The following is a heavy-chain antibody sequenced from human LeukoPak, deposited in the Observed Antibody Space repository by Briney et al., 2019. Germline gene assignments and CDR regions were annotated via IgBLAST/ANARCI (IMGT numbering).Heavy chain of an antibody. CDR1: GFTFSDYY. Sequence: GGSLRLSCAASGFTFSDYYMSWIRQAPGEGLEWVSYISNSGSIIRYADSVKGRFTISRDNAKNSLYLQMNSLRAEDTAVYYCAKVASSGWPYYGMDVWGQGTTVTVSS. D-gene: IGHD6-19*01. CDR3: AKVASSGWPYYGMDV. J-gene: IGHJ6*02. CDR2: ISNSGSII. V-gene: IGHV3-11*01.